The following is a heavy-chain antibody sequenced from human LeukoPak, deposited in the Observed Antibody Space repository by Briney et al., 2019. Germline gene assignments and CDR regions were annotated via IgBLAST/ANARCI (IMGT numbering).Heavy chain of an antibody. J-gene: IGHJ4*02. CDR3: AKDRRITMIVVLITGAFDY. V-gene: IGHV3-9*01. CDR1: GFTFDDYA. CDR2: ISWNSGSI. Sequence: GGSLRLSCAASGFTFDDYAMHWVRQAPGKGLEWVSGISWNSGSIGYADSVKGRFTISRDNAKNSLYLQMNSLRAEDTAVYYCAKDRRITMIVVLITGAFDYWGQGTLVTVSS. D-gene: IGHD3-22*01.